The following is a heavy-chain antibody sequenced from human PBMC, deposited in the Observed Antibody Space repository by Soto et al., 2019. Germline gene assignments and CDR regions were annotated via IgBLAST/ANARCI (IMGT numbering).Heavy chain of an antibody. CDR2: INGDGSGT. CDR3: ARGIFGSGTANDY. V-gene: IGHV3-74*01. J-gene: IGHJ4*02. D-gene: IGHD3-3*01. Sequence: VQLVESGGGLVQPGGSLRLSCAASGFTFSGSWMHWVRQAPGKGLVWVSRINGDGSGTSYADFVKGRFTISRDDAKNTLVLQMRGLRAEDTAVYYCARGIFGSGTANDYWGQGTLVTFS. CDR1: GFTFSGSW.